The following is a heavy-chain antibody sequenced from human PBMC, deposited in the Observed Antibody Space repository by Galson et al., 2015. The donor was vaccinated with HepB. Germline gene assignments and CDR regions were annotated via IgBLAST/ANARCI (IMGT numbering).Heavy chain of an antibody. CDR3: ARGDIAVAATWGYFDY. CDR1: GGTFSSYT. D-gene: IGHD6-19*01. CDR2: IIPILGIA. J-gene: IGHJ4*02. V-gene: IGHV1-69*02. Sequence: SVKVSCKASGGTFSSYTISWVRQAPGQGLEWMGRIIPILGIANYAQKFQGRVTITADKSTSTAYMELSSLRSEDTAVYYCARGDIAVAATWGYFDYWGQGTLVTVSS.